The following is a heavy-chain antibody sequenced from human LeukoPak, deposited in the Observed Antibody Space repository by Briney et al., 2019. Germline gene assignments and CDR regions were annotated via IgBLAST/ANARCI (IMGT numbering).Heavy chain of an antibody. Sequence: GASVKVSCKASGYTFTSYYINWVRQATGQGLEWMGWMNPNSSNTGYAQKYQGRVTMTRNTSISTAYMELSSLRSEDTAVYYCAREQQRNYYYMDVWGKGTTVTVSS. CDR2: MNPNSSNT. J-gene: IGHJ6*03. V-gene: IGHV1-8*01. CDR3: AREQQRNYYYMDV. CDR1: GYTFTSYY. D-gene: IGHD6-13*01.